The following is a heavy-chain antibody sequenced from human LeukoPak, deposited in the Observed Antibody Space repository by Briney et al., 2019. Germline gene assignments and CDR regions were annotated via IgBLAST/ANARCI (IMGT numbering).Heavy chain of an antibody. CDR2: ISGSGGST. D-gene: IGHD3-22*01. Sequence: GGSLRLSCAASGFTFSSYAMSWVRQAPGKGLEWVSAISGSGGSTYYADSVKGRFTISRDNSKNTLYLQMNSQSAEDTAVYYCAKLYDSSGYYYLYYFDYWGQGTLVTVSS. J-gene: IGHJ4*02. CDR3: AKLYDSSGYYYLYYFDY. CDR1: GFTFSSYA. V-gene: IGHV3-23*01.